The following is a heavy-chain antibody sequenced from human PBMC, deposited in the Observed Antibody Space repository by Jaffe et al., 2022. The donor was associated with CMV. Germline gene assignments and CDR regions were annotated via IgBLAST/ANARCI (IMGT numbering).Heavy chain of an antibody. D-gene: IGHD5-12*01. J-gene: IGHJ6*02. CDR1: GGTFSSYA. Sequence: QVQLVQSGAEVKKPGSSVKVSCKASGGTFSSYAISWVRQAPGQGLEWMGGIIPIFGTANYAQKFQGRVTITADESTSTAYMELSSLRSEDTAVYYCARDLATLTPSYYYYYGMDVWGQGTTVTVSS. CDR2: IIPIFGTA. CDR3: ARDLATLTPSYYYYYGMDV. V-gene: IGHV1-69*01.